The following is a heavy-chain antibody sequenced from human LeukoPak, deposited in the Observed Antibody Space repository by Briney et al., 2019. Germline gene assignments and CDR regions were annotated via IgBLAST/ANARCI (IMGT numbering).Heavy chain of an antibody. CDR1: GGTFSSYA. D-gene: IGHD3-10*01. CDR2: ISAYNGNT. J-gene: IGHJ3*02. CDR3: ARAFGTTGGSGSPRRNAFDI. Sequence: GASVKVSCKASGGTFSSYAISWVRQAPGQGLEWMGWISAYNGNTNYAQKLQGRVTMTTDTSTSTAYMELRSLRSDDTAVYYCARAFGTTGGSGSPRRNAFDIWGQGTMVTVSS. V-gene: IGHV1-18*01.